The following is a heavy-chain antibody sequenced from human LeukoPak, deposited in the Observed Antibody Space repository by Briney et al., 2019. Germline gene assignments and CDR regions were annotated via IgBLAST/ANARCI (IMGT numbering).Heavy chain of an antibody. CDR2: ISYDGSNK. CDR3: AKGGSSTSCYALLDY. Sequence: GGSLRLSCAASGFTFSSYGMHWVRQAPGKGLEWVAVISYDGSNKYYADSVKGRFTISRDNSKNTLYLQMNSLRAEDAAVYYCAKGGSSTSCYALLDYWGQGTLVTVSS. CDR1: GFTFSSYG. V-gene: IGHV3-30*18. J-gene: IGHJ4*02. D-gene: IGHD2-2*01.